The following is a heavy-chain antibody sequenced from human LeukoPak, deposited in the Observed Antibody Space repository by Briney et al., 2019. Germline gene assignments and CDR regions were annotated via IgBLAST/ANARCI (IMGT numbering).Heavy chain of an antibody. Sequence: GRSLRLSCAASGFTVSSNYMSWVRQAPGKGLEWVSVIYSGGSTYYADSVKGRFTISRDSSKNTLYLQMNSLRAEDTAVYYCARASYDILTGICWGQGTLVTVSS. CDR2: IYSGGST. V-gene: IGHV3-53*01. CDR3: ARASYDILTGIC. CDR1: GFTVSSNY. J-gene: IGHJ4*02. D-gene: IGHD3-9*01.